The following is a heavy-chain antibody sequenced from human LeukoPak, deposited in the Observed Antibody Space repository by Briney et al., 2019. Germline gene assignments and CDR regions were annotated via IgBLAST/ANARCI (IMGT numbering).Heavy chain of an antibody. CDR2: IIPIFGTA. D-gene: IGHD1-26*01. J-gene: IGHJ3*02. V-gene: IGHV1-69*06. CDR1: GGTFSSYA. CDR3: ARDAESGELLFAAFDI. Sequence: SVKVSCKASGGTFSSYAISWVRQAPGQGLEWMGGIIPIFGTANYAQKFQGRVTITADKSTSTAYMELSSLRSEDTAVYYCARDAESGELLFAAFDIWGQGTMVTVSS.